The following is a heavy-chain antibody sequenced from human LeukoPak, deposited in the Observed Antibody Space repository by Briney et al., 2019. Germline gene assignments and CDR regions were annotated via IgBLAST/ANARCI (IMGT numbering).Heavy chain of an antibody. J-gene: IGHJ4*02. CDR2: ISYDGSNK. V-gene: IGHV3-30-3*01. CDR1: GFTFSSYA. Sequence: PGRSLRLSCAAPGFTFSSYAMHWVRQAPGKGLEWVAVISYDGSNKYYADSVKGRFTISRDNSKNTLYLQMNSLRAEDTAVYYCASARNYKTAHFDYWGQGTLVTVSS. CDR3: ASARNYKTAHFDY. D-gene: IGHD1-14*01.